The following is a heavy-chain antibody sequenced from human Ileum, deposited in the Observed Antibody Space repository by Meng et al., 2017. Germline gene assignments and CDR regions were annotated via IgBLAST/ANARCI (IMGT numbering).Heavy chain of an antibody. Sequence: QVQQWGEGLFEPPESVLRPRAGYDGSFSGYYCSWIRQPTEKGLEWIGEIQHSGRTNYNPSLKSRVTTSVDTSKNQFSLKLTSVTAADTAVYYCARGAWLVRGVIISSFDYWGQGALVTVSS. D-gene: IGHD3-10*01. V-gene: IGHV4-34*01. CDR3: ARGAWLVRGVIISSFDY. CDR1: DGSFSGYY. J-gene: IGHJ4*02. CDR2: IQHSGRT.